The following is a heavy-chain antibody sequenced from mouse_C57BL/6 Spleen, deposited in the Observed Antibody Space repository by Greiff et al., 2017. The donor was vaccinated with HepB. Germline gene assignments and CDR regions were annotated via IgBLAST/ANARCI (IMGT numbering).Heavy chain of an antibody. CDR3: ARQELTGYYFDD. J-gene: IGHJ2*01. CDR2: ISGGGGNT. D-gene: IGHD4-1*01. CDR1: GFTFSSYT. Sequence: EVNLVESGGGLVKPGGSLKLSCAASGFTFSSYTMSWVRQTPEKRLEWVATISGGGGNTYYPDSVKGRFTISRDNAKNTLYLQMSSLTSEDTALYYCARQELTGYYFDDWGQGTTLTVSS. V-gene: IGHV5-9*01.